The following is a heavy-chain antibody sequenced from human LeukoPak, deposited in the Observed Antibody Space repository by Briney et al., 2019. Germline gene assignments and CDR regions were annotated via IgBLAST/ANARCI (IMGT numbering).Heavy chain of an antibody. CDR3: VRDEEGDPSGFYEDS. CDR1: GFTFTKYA. CDR2: ISSDESKK. D-gene: IGHD3-22*01. V-gene: IGHV3-30-3*01. Sequence: PGTFLRLSREASGFTFTKYAMHWVRQAPGKGLEWVAVISSDESKKYYADSVKGRFTISRDNSRNIVYLQLNSLTTEDTAVFYCVRDEEGDPSGFYEDSWGQGTLVTVSS. J-gene: IGHJ4*02.